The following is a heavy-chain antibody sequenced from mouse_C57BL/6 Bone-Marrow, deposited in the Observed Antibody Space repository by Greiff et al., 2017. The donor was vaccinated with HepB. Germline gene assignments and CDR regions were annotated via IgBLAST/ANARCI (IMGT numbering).Heavy chain of an antibody. CDR1: GFSLTSYA. CDR2: IWTGGGT. V-gene: IGHV2-9-1*01. CDR3: ASIYYYGSSPFDY. D-gene: IGHD1-1*01. J-gene: IGHJ2*01. Sequence: VQRVESGPGLVAPSQSLSITCTVSGFSLTSYAISWVRQPPGKGLEWLGVIWTGGGTNYNSALKSRLSISKDNSKSQAFLKMNSLQTDDTARYYWASIYYYGSSPFDYWGQGTTLTVSS.